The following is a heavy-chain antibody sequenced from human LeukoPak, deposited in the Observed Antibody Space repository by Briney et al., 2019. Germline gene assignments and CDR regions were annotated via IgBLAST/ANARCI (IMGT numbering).Heavy chain of an antibody. CDR3: ARDWDSGNYYGLIDY. CDR1: GFTVSSNY. CDR2: IYSGGST. D-gene: IGHD1-26*01. V-gene: IGHV3-66*01. J-gene: IGHJ4*02. Sequence: GGSLRLSCAAAGFTVSSNYMSWVRQAPGKGLEWVSVIYSGGSTYYADSVKGRFTISRDNSKNTLYLQMNSLRAEDTAVYYCARDWDSGNYYGLIDYWGQGTLVTVSS.